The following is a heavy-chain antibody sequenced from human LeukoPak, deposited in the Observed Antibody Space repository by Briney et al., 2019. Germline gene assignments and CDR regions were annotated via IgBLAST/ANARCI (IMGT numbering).Heavy chain of an antibody. J-gene: IGHJ5*02. Sequence: PGGSLRLSCAASGFTVSSDYMSWVRQAPGKGLEWVSAISGSGGSTYYADSVKGRFTISRDNSKNTLYLQMNSLRAEDTAVYYCAKCVRTTMIVVAPDWFDPWGQGTLVTVSS. CDR3: AKCVRTTMIVVAPDWFDP. CDR1: GFTVSSDY. CDR2: ISGSGGST. V-gene: IGHV3-23*01. D-gene: IGHD3-22*01.